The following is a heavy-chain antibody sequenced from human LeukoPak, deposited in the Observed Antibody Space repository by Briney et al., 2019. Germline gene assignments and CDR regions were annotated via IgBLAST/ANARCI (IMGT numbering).Heavy chain of an antibody. V-gene: IGHV4-34*01. CDR3: ARARRYYDFWSGPESWFDP. J-gene: IGHJ5*02. Sequence: PSETLSLTCAVYGGSFSGYYWSGIRQPPGKGREGIGEINHSGSTNYNPSLKSRVTISVDTSKNQFSLKLSSVTAADTAVYYCARARRYYDFWSGPESWFDPWGQGTLVTVSS. CDR1: GGSFSGYY. CDR2: INHSGST. D-gene: IGHD3-3*01.